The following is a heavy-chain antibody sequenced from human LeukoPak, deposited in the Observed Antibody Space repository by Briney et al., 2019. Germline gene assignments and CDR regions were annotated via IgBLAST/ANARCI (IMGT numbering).Heavy chain of an antibody. CDR3: ARGKRYSGRGWYNWFDP. J-gene: IGHJ5*02. CDR2: INHSGST. CDR1: GYSLSNGYY. V-gene: IGHV4-34*01. Sequence: SETLSLTCTVPGYSLSNGYYWSWIRQPPGKGLEWIGEINHSGSTNYNPSLKSRVTISVDTSKNQFSLKLSSVTAADTAVYYCARGKRYSGRGWYNWFDPWGQGTLVTVSS. D-gene: IGHD1-26*01.